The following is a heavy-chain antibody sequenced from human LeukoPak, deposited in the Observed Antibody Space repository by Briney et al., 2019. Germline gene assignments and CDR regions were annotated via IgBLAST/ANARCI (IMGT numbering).Heavy chain of an antibody. Sequence: GASVKVSCKASGYTFTSYDINWVRQATGQGLAWMGWMNPNSGNTGYAQKFQGRVTMTRNTSISTAYMELSSLRSEDTAVYYCARSLGYCSGGSCYYDWFDPWGQGTLVTVSS. CDR1: GYTFTSYD. CDR3: ARSLGYCSGGSCYYDWFDP. V-gene: IGHV1-8*01. CDR2: MNPNSGNT. J-gene: IGHJ5*02. D-gene: IGHD2-15*01.